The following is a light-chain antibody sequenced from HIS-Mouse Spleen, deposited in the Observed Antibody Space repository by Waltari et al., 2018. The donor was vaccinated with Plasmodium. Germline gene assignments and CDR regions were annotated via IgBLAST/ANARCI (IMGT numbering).Light chain of an antibody. V-gene: IGKV3-11*01. CDR2: DAS. CDR3: QQRSNWPRVLT. J-gene: IGKJ4*01. CDR1: QSVSSY. Sequence: EIVLTQSPATLSLSPGERATLSCRASQSVSSYLAWYQQKPGQAPRLLIYDASNRATGIPARFSGSGSGTDFTLTISSLEPEDFLVYYCQQRSNWPRVLTFGGGTKVEIK.